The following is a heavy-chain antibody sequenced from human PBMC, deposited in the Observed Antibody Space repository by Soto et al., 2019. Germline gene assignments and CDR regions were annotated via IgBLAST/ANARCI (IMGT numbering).Heavy chain of an antibody. V-gene: IGHV3-23*01. D-gene: IGHD1-26*01. J-gene: IGHJ5*02. CDR3: AREVGAPSGWLDP. CDR2: ISASGGLK. Sequence: EVQLSESGGDLRQPGGSLRLSCAASGFTFTNYAMTWVRQTPGKGLEWVSGISASGGLKYYADSVQGRFTVSRDNSKNIVYLQMDNLRDEDTALYYCAREVGAPSGWLDPWGQGTQVTVSS. CDR1: GFTFTNYA.